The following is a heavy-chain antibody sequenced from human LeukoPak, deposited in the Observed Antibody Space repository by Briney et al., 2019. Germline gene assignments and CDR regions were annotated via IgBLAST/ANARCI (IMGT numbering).Heavy chain of an antibody. V-gene: IGHV4-59*01. CDR2: IYYSGST. Sequence: SETLSLTCTVSGGSISSSYCGCVRQPPGKGLEWIGYIYYSGSTNYNPSLKSRVTISVDTSKNQFSLKLSSVTAADTAVYYCAKGLSEQWLPTAFHLWGQGTLVTVSS. CDR1: GGSISSSY. D-gene: IGHD6-19*01. CDR3: AKGLSEQWLPTAFHL. J-gene: IGHJ1*01.